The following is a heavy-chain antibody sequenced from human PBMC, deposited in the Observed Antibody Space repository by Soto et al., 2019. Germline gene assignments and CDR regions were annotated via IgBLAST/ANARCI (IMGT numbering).Heavy chain of an antibody. J-gene: IGHJ5*01. Sequence: PSETLALSCAVYGGSFRGQSWTWIRQSPGKGLEWIGDINHSGRVNYSPSLKSRVTISLDTSKNQFSLTLSAVTAADAAMYYCSTRAYDTNGYYRFDPWGQGTLVTVSS. D-gene: IGHD3-22*01. CDR3: STRAYDTNGYYRFDP. CDR2: INHSGRV. V-gene: IGHV4-34*01. CDR1: GGSFRGQS.